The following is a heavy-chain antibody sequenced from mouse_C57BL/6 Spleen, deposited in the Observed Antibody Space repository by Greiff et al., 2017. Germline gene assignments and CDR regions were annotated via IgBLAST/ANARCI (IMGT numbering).Heavy chain of an antibody. CDR2: IYPGDGDT. V-gene: IGHV1-82*01. D-gene: IGHD2-3*01. CDR3: ARGIYDGYFDD. CDR1: GYAFSSSW. Sequence: VQLQQSGPELVKPGASVKISCKASGYAFSSSWMNWVKQRPGKGLEWIGRIYPGDGDTNYNGKFKGKATLTADKSSSTAYMQLSSLTSEDSAVYFCARGIYDGYFDDWGQGTTLTVSS. J-gene: IGHJ2*01.